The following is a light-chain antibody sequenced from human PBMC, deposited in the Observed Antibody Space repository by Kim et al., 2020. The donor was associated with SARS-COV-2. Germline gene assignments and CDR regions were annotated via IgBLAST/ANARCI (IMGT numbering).Light chain of an antibody. CDR2: KDS. CDR3: QSADSSGTYVV. CDR1: ALPKKY. J-gene: IGLJ2*01. V-gene: IGLV3-25*03. Sequence: PGQTARIPCSGDALPKKYAYWYQQKPGQAPVLVIYKDSERPSGIPERFSGSSSGTTVTLTISGVQAEDEADYYCQSADSSGTYVVFGGGTQLTVL.